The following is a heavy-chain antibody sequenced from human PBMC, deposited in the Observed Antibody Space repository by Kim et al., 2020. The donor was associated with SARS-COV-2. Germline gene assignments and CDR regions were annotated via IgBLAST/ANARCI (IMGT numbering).Heavy chain of an antibody. CDR2: ISSSGSTI. Sequence: GGSLRLSCAASGFTFSSYEMNWVRQAPGKGLEWVSYISSSGSTIYYADSVKGRFTISRDNAKNSLYLQMNSLRAEDTAVYYCARGRGSGFLMDVWGQGTTVTVSS. CDR3: ARGRGSGFLMDV. J-gene: IGHJ6*02. V-gene: IGHV3-48*03. CDR1: GFTFSSYE. D-gene: IGHD6-19*01.